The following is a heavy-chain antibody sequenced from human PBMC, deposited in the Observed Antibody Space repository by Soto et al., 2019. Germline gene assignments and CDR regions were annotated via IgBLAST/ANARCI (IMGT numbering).Heavy chain of an antibody. CDR3: AGTYWIVGAGHDAFDI. CDR2: IYPGDSDT. J-gene: IGHJ3*02. D-gene: IGHD1-26*01. V-gene: IGHV5-51*01. CDR1: GYSFTSYW. Sequence: GASLKISCQGSGYSFTSYWIGWVRQMPGKGLEWMGIIYPGDSDTRYSPSFQGQVTISADKSISPAYLQWSSLKASDTAMYYCAGTYWIVGAGHDAFDIWGQGTMVTVSS.